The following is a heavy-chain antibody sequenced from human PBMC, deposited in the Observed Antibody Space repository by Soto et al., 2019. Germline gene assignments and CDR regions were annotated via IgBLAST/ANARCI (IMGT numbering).Heavy chain of an antibody. D-gene: IGHD6-19*01. V-gene: IGHV3-21*01. CDR1: GFTFSSYS. Sequence: EVQLVESGGGLVKPGGSLRLSCAASGFTFSSYSMNWVRQAPGKGLEWVSSISSSSSYIYYADSVKGRFTISRDNAKNSLYLQMNSLRAEDTAVYYCVREPAYSSGWSKGWFDPWGQGTLVTVSS. CDR2: ISSSSSYI. CDR3: VREPAYSSGWSKGWFDP. J-gene: IGHJ5*02.